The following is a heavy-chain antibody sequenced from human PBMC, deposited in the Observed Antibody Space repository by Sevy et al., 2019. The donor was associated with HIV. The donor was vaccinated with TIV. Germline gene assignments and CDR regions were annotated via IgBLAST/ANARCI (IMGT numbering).Heavy chain of an antibody. D-gene: IGHD3-10*01. Sequence: ASVKVSCKGSGYTFTCYYMHWVRQAPGQGLEWMGRINPNSGGINYAQKFQGRVTMTRDTSISTAYMELSRLRSDDTAVYYCARAIIIMAHIGSFPFDYWGQGTLVTVSS. CDR3: ARAIIIMAHIGSFPFDY. CDR1: GYTFTCYY. CDR2: INPNSGGI. V-gene: IGHV1-2*06. J-gene: IGHJ4*02.